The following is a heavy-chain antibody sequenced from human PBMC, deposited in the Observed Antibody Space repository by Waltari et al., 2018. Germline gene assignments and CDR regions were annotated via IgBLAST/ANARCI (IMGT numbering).Heavy chain of an antibody. J-gene: IGHJ4*02. CDR3: ARDRGRGLYLDT. V-gene: IGHV4-4*02. D-gene: IGHD1-26*01. Sequence: QLQLQESGPGLVKPSGTLSLICAVSGDSMSSSDVLNWVRPPPGKGLEWIGQVRLSGKSHYSPSFARRVTISVDTSTHHFTLRMTSATAADTARYYCARDRGRGLYLDTWGQGTLVTVSP. CDR2: VRLSGKS. CDR1: GDSMSSSDV.